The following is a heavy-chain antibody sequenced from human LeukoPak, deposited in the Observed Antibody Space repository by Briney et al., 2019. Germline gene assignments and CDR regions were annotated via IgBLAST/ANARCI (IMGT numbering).Heavy chain of an antibody. V-gene: IGHV3-23*01. Sequence: QSGGSLRLSCAASGFTFSSYAMSWVRQAPGKGLEWVSVISGSGGSTYYADSVKGRFTISRDNSKNTLYLQMNSLRAEDTAVYYCAKGRAPYCSGGSCYDLVYWGQGTLVTVSS. CDR1: GFTFSSYA. J-gene: IGHJ4*02. CDR2: ISGSGGST. CDR3: AKGRAPYCSGGSCYDLVY. D-gene: IGHD2-15*01.